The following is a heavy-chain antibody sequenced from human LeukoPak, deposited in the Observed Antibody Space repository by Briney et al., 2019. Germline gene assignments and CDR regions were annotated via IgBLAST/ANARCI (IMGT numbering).Heavy chain of an antibody. J-gene: IGHJ4*02. D-gene: IGHD5-12*01. CDR2: IRSKANSYAT. CDR3: TRPLWGYSGYDSTRQDY. CDR1: GFAFSGSA. Sequence: GGSLRLSCAASGFAFSGSAMHWVRQASGKGLGWVGRIRSKANSYATAYAASVKGRFTISRDDSKNTAYLQMNSLKTEDTAVYYCTRPLWGYSGYDSTRQDYWGQGTLVTVSS. V-gene: IGHV3-73*01.